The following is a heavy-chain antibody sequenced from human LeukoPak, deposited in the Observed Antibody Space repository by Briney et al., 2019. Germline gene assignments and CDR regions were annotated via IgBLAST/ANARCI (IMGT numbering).Heavy chain of an antibody. CDR3: AKDQSANYYVFDY. CDR1: GFTFSSYG. D-gene: IGHD1-26*01. CDR2: ISYDGSNI. Sequence: PGGSLRLSCAASGFTFSSYGMHWVRQAPGKGLEWVAVISYDGSNINYAESVKGRFTISRDNSKNTLYLQMNSLRADDTAVYYCAKDQSANYYVFDYWGQGILVTVSS. J-gene: IGHJ4*02. V-gene: IGHV3-30*18.